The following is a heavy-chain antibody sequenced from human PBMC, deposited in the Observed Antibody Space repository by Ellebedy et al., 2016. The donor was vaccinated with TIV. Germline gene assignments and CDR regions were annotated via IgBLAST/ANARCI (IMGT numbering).Heavy chain of an antibody. CDR1: GFTFDDYA. CDR3: AGDSRGITAAGTSLHY. J-gene: IGHJ4*02. D-gene: IGHD6-13*01. Sequence: SLKISCAASGFTFDDYAMHWVRQAPGKGLEWVSGISWNSGSIGYADSVKGRFTISRDNAKNSLYLQMNSLRVEDTAVYYCAGDSRGITAAGTSLHYWGQGTLVTVSS. V-gene: IGHV3-9*01. CDR2: ISWNSGSI.